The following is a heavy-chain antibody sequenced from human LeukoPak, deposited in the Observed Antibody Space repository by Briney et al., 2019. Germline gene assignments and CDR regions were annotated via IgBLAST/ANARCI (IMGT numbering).Heavy chain of an antibody. CDR3: ARHKATVVTRRFDY. Sequence: MASETLSLTCTVSGGSISSSSYYWGWIRQPPGKGLEWIGSIYYSGSTYYNPSLESRVTISVDTSKNQFSLKLSSVTAADTAVYYCARHKATVVTRRFDYWGQGTLVTVSS. CDR2: IYYSGST. V-gene: IGHV4-39*01. CDR1: GGSISSSSYY. J-gene: IGHJ4*02. D-gene: IGHD4-23*01.